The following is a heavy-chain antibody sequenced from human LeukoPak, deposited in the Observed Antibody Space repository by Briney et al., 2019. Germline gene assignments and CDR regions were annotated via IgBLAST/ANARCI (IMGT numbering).Heavy chain of an antibody. CDR3: ARDDGYCSSTSCYRGPYDY. J-gene: IGHJ4*02. Sequence: GGSLRLSCAASGFTFSRYWMHWVRQAPGKGLVWVSRINTDGSTTSYADSVRGRFTISRDNAKNSLYLQMNSLRAEDTAVYYCARDDGYCSSTSCYRGPYDYWGQGTLVTVSS. D-gene: IGHD2-2*02. CDR1: GFTFSRYW. V-gene: IGHV3-74*01. CDR2: INTDGSTT.